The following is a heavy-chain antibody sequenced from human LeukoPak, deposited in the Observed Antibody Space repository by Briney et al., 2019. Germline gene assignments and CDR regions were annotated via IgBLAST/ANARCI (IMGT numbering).Heavy chain of an antibody. D-gene: IGHD5-12*01. CDR3: ARATSSYFYYMDV. J-gene: IGHJ6*03. CDR2: MYYSGST. V-gene: IGHV4-39*07. CDR1: GGSISSTSYY. Sequence: SETLSLTCTVSGGSISSTSYYWGWIRQPPGKGLEWIGSMYYSGSTYYNPSLKSRVTISVDTSKNQFSLKLSSVTAADRAVYYCARATSSYFYYMDVWGKGTTVTISS.